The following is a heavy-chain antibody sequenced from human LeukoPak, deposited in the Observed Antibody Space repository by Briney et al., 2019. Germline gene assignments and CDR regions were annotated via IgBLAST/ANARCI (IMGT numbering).Heavy chain of an antibody. V-gene: IGHV1-18*01. CDR1: GYTFTSYD. D-gene: IGHD3-16*01. J-gene: IGHJ4*02. CDR2: ISAYNGNT. Sequence: ASVKVSCKPSGYTFTSYDISWVRQAPGQGLEWMGWISAYNGNTNYAQKLQGRVTMTTDTSTSTAYMELRSLRSDDTAAYYCARDLGGYFDYWGQGTLVTVSS. CDR3: ARDLGGYFDY.